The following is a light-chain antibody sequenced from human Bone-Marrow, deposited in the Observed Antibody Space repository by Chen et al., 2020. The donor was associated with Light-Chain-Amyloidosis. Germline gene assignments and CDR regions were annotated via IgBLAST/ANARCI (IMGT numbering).Light chain of an antibody. Sequence: HSALTQPASVSGSPGQSITISCTGTSSDFGSYHLVSWYQHHPGKVPKLFIYEASKRPSGVSSRFSGSQSGNTASLTISGLQAEDEADYSCSSYVGSGTFVVFGGGTKVTVL. J-gene: IGLJ2*01. CDR2: EAS. CDR3: SSYVGSGTFVV. V-gene: IGLV2-23*02. CDR1: SSDFGSYHL.